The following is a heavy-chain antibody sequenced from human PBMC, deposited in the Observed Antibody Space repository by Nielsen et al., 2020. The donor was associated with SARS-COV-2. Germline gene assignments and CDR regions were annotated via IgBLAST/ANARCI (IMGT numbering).Heavy chain of an antibody. CDR1: GFTFDDYA. D-gene: IGHD3-10*01. CDR2: ISWNSGSI. CDR3: ASLITMVRGVGIYGMDV. Sequence: GGSLRLSCAASGFTFDDYAMHWVRQAPGKGLEWVSGISWNSGSIGYADSVKGRFTISRDNAKNSLYLQMSSLRAEDTALYYCASLITMVRGVGIYGMDVWGQGTTVTVSS. J-gene: IGHJ6*02. V-gene: IGHV3-9*01.